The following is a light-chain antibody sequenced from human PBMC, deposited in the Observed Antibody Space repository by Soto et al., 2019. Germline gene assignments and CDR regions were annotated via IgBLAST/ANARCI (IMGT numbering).Light chain of an antibody. CDR1: QSVSSSY. J-gene: IGKJ3*01. CDR3: QHYGTSFT. CDR2: GAS. V-gene: IGKV3-20*01. Sequence: VLTQASGTLSLSPGERATLSCRASQSVSSSYLGWYQQKPGQAPKLLIYGASTRATGIPDRFSGSGSGTDFTLTISRLEPEDFAVYYCQHYGTSFTFGPGTKVDIK.